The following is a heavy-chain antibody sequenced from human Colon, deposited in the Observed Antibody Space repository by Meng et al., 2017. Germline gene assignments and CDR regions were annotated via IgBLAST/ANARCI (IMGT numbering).Heavy chain of an antibody. CDR2: IIPIFGTA. V-gene: IGHV1-69*05. CDR3: ARGRRYCSCGSCSSDWFDP. J-gene: IGHJ5*02. D-gene: IGHD2-15*01. Sequence: SVKVSCKASGGTFSSYAISWVRQAPGQGLEWMGGIIPIFGTANYAQKFQGRVTITTDESTSTAYMGLSSLRSEDTAVYYCARGRRYCSCGSCSSDWFDPWGQGTLVTVSS. CDR1: GGTFSSYA.